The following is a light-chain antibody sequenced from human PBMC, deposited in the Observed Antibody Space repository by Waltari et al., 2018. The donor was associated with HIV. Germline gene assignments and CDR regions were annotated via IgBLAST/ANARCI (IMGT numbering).Light chain of an antibody. V-gene: IGLV1-40*01. CDR1: NSNIGAGYD. J-gene: IGLJ2*01. CDR2: GNN. Sequence: QSVLTQPPSVSGAPGPRVTISCTGSNSNIGAGYDVHWYKQLPGTAPTLLIYGNNNRPSGVPDRFSVSKSGTSASLAVSGLQAEDEADYFCQSYDTSLSGRVVFGGGTKVTVL. CDR3: QSYDTSLSGRVV.